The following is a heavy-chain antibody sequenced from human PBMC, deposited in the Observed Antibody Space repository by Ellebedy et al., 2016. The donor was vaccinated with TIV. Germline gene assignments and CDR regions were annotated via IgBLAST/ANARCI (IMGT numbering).Heavy chain of an antibody. CDR3: GTDVWSISGSWGIGY. V-gene: IGHV3-48*02. D-gene: IGHD1-20*01. CDR1: GFTFSSYS. J-gene: IGHJ4*02. CDR2: ISCSGRTV. Sequence: GESLKISXAASGFTFSSYSMNWVRQAPGKGLEWVSYISCSGRTVHFADSVKGRFTISRDNANNSLYLQMNSLSDEDTAVYHCGTDVWSISGSWGIGYWGQGTLVTVSS.